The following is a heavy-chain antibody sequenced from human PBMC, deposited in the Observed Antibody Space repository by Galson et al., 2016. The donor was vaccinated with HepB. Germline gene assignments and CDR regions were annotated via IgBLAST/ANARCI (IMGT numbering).Heavy chain of an antibody. CDR1: GFTFSNHW. Sequence: SLRLSCAASGFTFSNHWMTWVRQAPGKGLEWVANIKQGGGEKYYVDSVKGRFTISRDNAKNSFYLQMSNLRAEDTAVYYCAGGAGAGYWGQGTLVTVSS. CDR2: IKQGGGEK. D-gene: IGHD3-10*01. V-gene: IGHV3-7*03. J-gene: IGHJ4*02. CDR3: AGGAGAGY.